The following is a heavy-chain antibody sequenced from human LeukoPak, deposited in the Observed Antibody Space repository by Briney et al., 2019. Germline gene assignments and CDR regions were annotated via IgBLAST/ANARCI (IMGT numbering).Heavy chain of an antibody. CDR3: AKDFDYSNPTFLDY. Sequence: GRSLRLSCAASGFTFDDYAMHWVRQAPGKGLEWVSGISWNSGSIGYADSVKGRFTISRDNAKNSLYLQMNSLRAEDMALYYCAKDFDYSNPTFLDYWGQGTLVTVSS. V-gene: IGHV3-9*03. D-gene: IGHD4-11*01. CDR1: GFTFDDYA. CDR2: ISWNSGSI. J-gene: IGHJ4*02.